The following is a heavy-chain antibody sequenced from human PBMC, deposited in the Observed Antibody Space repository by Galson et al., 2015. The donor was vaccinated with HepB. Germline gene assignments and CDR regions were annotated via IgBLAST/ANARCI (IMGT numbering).Heavy chain of an antibody. V-gene: IGHV1-2*06. CDR3: ARGWYYDGSGSPSDYFDD. CDR2: INPNSGGT. Sequence: SVKVSCKASGYTFTGYYMHWVRQAPGQGLEWMGRINPNSGGTNYAQKFQGRVTMTRDTSISTAYMELSRLRSDDTAVYYCARGWYYDGSGSPSDYFDDWGQGTLVTVSS. D-gene: IGHD3-10*01. CDR1: GYTFTGYY. J-gene: IGHJ4*02.